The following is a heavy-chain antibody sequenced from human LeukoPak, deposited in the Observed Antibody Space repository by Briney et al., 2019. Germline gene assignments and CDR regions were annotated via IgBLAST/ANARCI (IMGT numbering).Heavy chain of an antibody. CDR3: ARDPSNTSGWKTWFDP. V-gene: IGHV1-18*01. Sequence: ASVKVSCKTSGFTFTNYGISWVRQAPGQGLEWMGWISAYNGDTKYAQELQGRVTMTTDTSTTTAYMELRSLTSDDTAVYYCARDPSNTSGWKTWFDPWGQGTLVTVSS. D-gene: IGHD6-19*01. CDR1: GFTFTNYG. J-gene: IGHJ5*02. CDR2: ISAYNGDT.